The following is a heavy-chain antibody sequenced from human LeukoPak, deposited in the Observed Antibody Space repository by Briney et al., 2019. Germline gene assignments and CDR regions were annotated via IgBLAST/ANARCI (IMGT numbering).Heavy chain of an antibody. CDR1: GGSINSYY. V-gene: IGHV4-4*09. J-gene: IGHJ5*02. CDR2: IYTSGST. CDR3: ARLYCSSTSCPIDP. Sequence: PSETLSLTCTVSGGSINSYYWSWNRQPPGKGLERIGYIYTSGSTNYNPSLKSRVTISVDTSKNQFSLKLSSVTAADTAVYYCARLYCSSTSCPIDPWGQGTLVTVSS. D-gene: IGHD2-2*01.